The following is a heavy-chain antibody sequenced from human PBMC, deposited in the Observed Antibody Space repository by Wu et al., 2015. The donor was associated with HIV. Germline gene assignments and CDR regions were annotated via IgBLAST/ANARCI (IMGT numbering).Heavy chain of an antibody. D-gene: IGHD3-22*01. CDR1: RHFSRSG. J-gene: IGHJ1*01. CDR2: IIPINGAA. Sequence: QVQLVQSGAEVRNASGTSVKVSCKALRHFSRSGFSWVRQVSGQGFEWMGRIIPINGAANYAQKFEGRVTITADEATNTAYMDLSRLRSEDTAVYYCAREGEEKNSDRSGYYAYLQIWGQGSQITISS. CDR3: AREGEEKNSDRSGYYAYLQI. V-gene: IGHV1-69*11.